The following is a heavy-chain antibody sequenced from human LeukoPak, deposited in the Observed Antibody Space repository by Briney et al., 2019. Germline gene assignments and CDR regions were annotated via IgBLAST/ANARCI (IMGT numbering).Heavy chain of an antibody. CDR3: ARGSGSGWYEFDY. CDR2: ISGRGVST. V-gene: IGHV3-23*01. Sequence: GGSLRLSCAASGFTFSTYAMSWVRQAPGKGLEWVSAISGRGVSTSYADSVRGRFTISRDNSKNTLYLQMNSLRAEDTAIYYCARGSGSGWYEFDYWGQGTLVTVSS. CDR1: GFTFSTYA. D-gene: IGHD6-19*01. J-gene: IGHJ4*02.